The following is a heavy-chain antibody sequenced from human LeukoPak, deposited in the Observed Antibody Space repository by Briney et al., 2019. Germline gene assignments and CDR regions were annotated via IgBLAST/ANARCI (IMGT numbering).Heavy chain of an antibody. CDR1: GFTFSSYG. D-gene: IGHD1-26*01. CDR3: AKGTRASFDY. V-gene: IGHV3-30*18. J-gene: IGHJ4*02. Sequence: PGRSLRLSCAASGFTFSSYGMHWVRQAPGKGLEWVAVISYDGSNKYYADSVKGRFTISRGNSKNTLYLQMNSLRAEDTAVYYCAKGTRASFDYWGQGTLVTVSS. CDR2: ISYDGSNK.